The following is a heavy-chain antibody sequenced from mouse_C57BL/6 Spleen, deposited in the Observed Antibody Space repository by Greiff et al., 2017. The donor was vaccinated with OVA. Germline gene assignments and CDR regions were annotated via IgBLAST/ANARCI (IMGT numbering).Heavy chain of an antibody. D-gene: IGHD2-1*01. J-gene: IGHJ2*01. CDR1: GFTFSSYG. CDR3: ARDGNYFDY. CDR2: ISSGGSYT. V-gene: IGHV5-6*01. Sequence: DVQLQESGGDLVKPGGSLKLSCAASGFTFSSYGMSWVRQTPDKRLEWVATISSGGSYTYYPDSVKGRFTISRDNAKNTLYLQMSSLKSEDTAMYYCARDGNYFDYWGQGTTLTVSS.